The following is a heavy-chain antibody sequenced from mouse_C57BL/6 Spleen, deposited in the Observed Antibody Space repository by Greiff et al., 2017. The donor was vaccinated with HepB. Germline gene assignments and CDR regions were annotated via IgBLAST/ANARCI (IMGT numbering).Heavy chain of an antibody. D-gene: IGHD2-1*01. CDR2: IRSKSNNYAT. CDR3: VRHYGNYVAWFAY. V-gene: IGHV10-1*01. J-gene: IGHJ3*01. Sequence: EVQVVESGGGLVQPKGSLKLSCAASGFSFNTYAMNWVRQAPGKGLEWVARIRSKSNNYATYYADSVKDRFTISRDDSESMLYLQMNNLKTEDTAMYYCVRHYGNYVAWFAYWGQGTLVTVSA. CDR1: GFSFNTYA.